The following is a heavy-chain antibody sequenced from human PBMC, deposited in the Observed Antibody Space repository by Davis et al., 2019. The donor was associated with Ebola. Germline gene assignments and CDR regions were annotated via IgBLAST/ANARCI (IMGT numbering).Heavy chain of an antibody. D-gene: IGHD1-26*01. J-gene: IGHJ6*03. CDR3: AKYNGGYYDFYSMDV. CDR1: GFTFSTYA. Sequence: GESLKISCAASGFTFSTYAMTWVRQAPGKGLEWVSGISQSGTYTKYVDSVKGRFTISRDNSKDTLYLQMNSLRGEDTAIYYCAKYNGGYYDFYSMDVWGEGTTVTVSS. CDR2: ISQSGTYT. V-gene: IGHV3-23*01.